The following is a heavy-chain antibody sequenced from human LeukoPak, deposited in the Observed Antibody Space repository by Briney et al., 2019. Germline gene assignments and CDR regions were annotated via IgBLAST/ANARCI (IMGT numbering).Heavy chain of an antibody. CDR2: IRGSGGST. CDR1: GFTFSSYA. CDR3: AKNYASGRGVPYGMDV. J-gene: IGHJ6*02. D-gene: IGHD3-10*01. V-gene: IGHV3-23*01. Sequence: SGGSLRLSCAASGFTFSSYAMSWVRQAPGKGLEWVSAIRGSGGSTYYADSVKGRFTISRDNPKNTLYLQMNSLRAEDTAVYYCAKNYASGRGVPYGMDVWGQGTTVTVAS.